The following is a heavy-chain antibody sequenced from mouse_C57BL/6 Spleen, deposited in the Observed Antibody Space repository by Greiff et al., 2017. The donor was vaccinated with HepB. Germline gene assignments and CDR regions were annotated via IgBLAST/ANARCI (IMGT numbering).Heavy chain of an antibody. CDR3: ARWRGGDAMDY. V-gene: IGHV1-82*01. Sequence: QVQLQQSGPELVKPGASVKISCKASGYAFSSSWMNWVKQRPGKGLEWIGRIYPGDGDTNYNGKFKGKATLTADKSSSTAYMQLSSLTSEDSAVYFWARWRGGDAMDYWGQGTSVTVSS. CDR1: GYAFSSSW. J-gene: IGHJ4*01. CDR2: IYPGDGDT.